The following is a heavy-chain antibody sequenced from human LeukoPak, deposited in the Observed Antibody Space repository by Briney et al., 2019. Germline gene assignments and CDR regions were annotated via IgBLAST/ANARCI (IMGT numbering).Heavy chain of an antibody. CDR3: ARVYSVIGYGSGYYDY. Sequence: VPEILLKGLEWVSAITSTSNHINYEGTVKSRLTISRDTANNSLNLQRNSVRAEDTAVYYCARVYSVIGYGSGYYDYWGQGTLVTVSS. CDR2: ITSTSNHI. D-gene: IGHD3-10*01. V-gene: IGHV3-21*01. J-gene: IGHJ4*02.